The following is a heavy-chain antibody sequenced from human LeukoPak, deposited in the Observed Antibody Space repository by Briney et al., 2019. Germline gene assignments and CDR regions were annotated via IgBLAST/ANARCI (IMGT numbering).Heavy chain of an antibody. D-gene: IGHD6-19*01. V-gene: IGHV3-20*04. Sequence: PGGSLRLSCAASGFTFDDYGMSWVRQAPGKGLEWVSGINWNGGSTGYADSVKGRFTISRDNSKNTLYLQMNSLRSDDTALYYRAKDQWLVLNYWGQGTLVTVSS. J-gene: IGHJ4*02. CDR3: AKDQWLVLNY. CDR2: INWNGGST. CDR1: GFTFDDYG.